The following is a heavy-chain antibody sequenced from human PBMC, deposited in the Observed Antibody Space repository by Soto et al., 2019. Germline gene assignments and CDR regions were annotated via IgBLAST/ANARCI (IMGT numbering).Heavy chain of an antibody. Sequence: PGGSLRLSCAASGFTFSSYGMHWVRQAPGKGLEWVAVIWYDGSNKYYADSVKGRFTISRDNSKNTLYLQMNSLRAEDTAVYYCARDLGFGANWFDPWGQGTLVTVSS. CDR2: IWYDGSNK. J-gene: IGHJ5*02. CDR1: GFTFSSYG. CDR3: ARDLGFGANWFDP. D-gene: IGHD3-10*01. V-gene: IGHV3-33*01.